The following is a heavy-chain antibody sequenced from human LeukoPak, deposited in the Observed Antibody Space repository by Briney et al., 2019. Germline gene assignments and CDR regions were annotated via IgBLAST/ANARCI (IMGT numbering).Heavy chain of an antibody. Sequence: GGSLRLSCAASGFTFSSYWMHWVRQAPGKGLVWVSRINSDGSSTSYADSVKGRFTISRDNAKNTLYLQMNSLRAEDTAVYYCAKDLGPAAINLGYNWFDPWGQGTLVTVSS. V-gene: IGHV3-74*01. CDR3: AKDLGPAAINLGYNWFDP. D-gene: IGHD2-2*02. CDR1: GFTFSSYW. CDR2: INSDGSST. J-gene: IGHJ5*02.